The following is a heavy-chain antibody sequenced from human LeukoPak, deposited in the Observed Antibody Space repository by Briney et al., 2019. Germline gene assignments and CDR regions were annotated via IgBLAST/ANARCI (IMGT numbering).Heavy chain of an antibody. V-gene: IGHV5-51*01. J-gene: IGHJ4*02. CDR1: GYSFTSYW. D-gene: IGHD3-10*01. CDR3: ARHYYASGSYRYTLDY. Sequence: GESLKISCKGSGYSFTSYWIGWVRQMPGKGLEWMGIIYPGDSDTRYSPSFQGQVTISADKSISTAYLQWSSLKASDTAMYYCARHYYASGSYRYTLDYWGQGTLVTVSS. CDR2: IYPGDSDT.